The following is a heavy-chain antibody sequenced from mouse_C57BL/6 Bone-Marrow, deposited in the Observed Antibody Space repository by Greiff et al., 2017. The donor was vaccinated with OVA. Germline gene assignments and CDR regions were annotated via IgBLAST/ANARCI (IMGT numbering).Heavy chain of an antibody. J-gene: IGHJ4*01. CDR2: IDPSDSYT. Sequence: VQLQQPGAELVMPGASVKLSCKASGYTFTSYWMHWVKQRPGQGLEWIGEIDPSDSYTNYNQKFKGKSTLTVDKSSRTAYMQLSSLTSEDSAVYYCARYASGAMDYWGQGTSVTVSS. CDR3: ARYASGAMDY. D-gene: IGHD1-3*01. CDR1: GYTFTSYW. V-gene: IGHV1-69*01.